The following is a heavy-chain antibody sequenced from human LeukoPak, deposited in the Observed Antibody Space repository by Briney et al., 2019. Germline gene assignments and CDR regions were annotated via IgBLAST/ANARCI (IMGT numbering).Heavy chain of an antibody. CDR3: ATHYAVRLGDFSLYRDFDF. V-gene: IGHV3-30*04. J-gene: IGHJ4*02. CDR2: ISYDVKTE. CDR1: GFTFSRYA. Sequence: PGGSLRLSCAASGFTFSRYAMHWVRQAPGKGLEWVAVISYDVKTEYYADSVKGRFTISRNNSRSTLYLQMSSLRPEDTAVYYCATHYAVRLGDFSLYRDFDFWGQGTLVTVSS. D-gene: IGHD3-16*02.